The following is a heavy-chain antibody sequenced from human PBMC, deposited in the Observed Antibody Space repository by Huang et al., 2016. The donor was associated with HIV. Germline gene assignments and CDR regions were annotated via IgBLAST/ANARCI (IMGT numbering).Heavy chain of an antibody. V-gene: IGHV3-30*18. Sequence: QVQLVESGGGVVQPGRSLRLSCAASGFTFSSYGMRWVRQATGKGLGWVAVMSYKEKNKDYADAVKGRFTISRDNSKNTRYLQMNSLRTEDTAVYYCAKDYAGTTALTWSYYYSGMDVWGQGTTVTVSS. J-gene: IGHJ6*02. CDR3: AKDYAGTTALTWSYYYSGMDV. D-gene: IGHD1-7*01. CDR1: GFTFSSYG. CDR2: MSYKEKNK.